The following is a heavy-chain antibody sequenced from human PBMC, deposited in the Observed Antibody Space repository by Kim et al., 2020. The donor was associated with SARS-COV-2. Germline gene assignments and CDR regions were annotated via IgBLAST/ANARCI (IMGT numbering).Heavy chain of an antibody. Sequence: GGSLRLSCAASGFSLSDYYMTWVRQAPGKGLEWVANIKHSGTEKNYVDSVKGRFTVSRDNAKNSLYLQMSSLRAEDTAVYYCARDYYGFLNHWGLGTLVTDSS. D-gene: IGHD3-10*01. J-gene: IGHJ4*02. CDR1: GFSLSDYY. V-gene: IGHV3-7*01. CDR3: ARDYYGFLNH. CDR2: IKHSGTEK.